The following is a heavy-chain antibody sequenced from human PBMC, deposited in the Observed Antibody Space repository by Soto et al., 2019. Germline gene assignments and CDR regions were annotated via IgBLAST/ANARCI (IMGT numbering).Heavy chain of an antibody. CDR3: ASHLYYDFWSGTSPYHYYGMAV. Sequence: SVKVSCKASGGTFSSYAISWVRQAPGQGLEWMGGIIPIFGTANYAQKFQGRVTITADESTSTAYMELSSLRSEDTAVYYCASHLYYDFWSGTSPYHYYGMAVWGQGTTVTVAS. CDR2: IIPIFGTA. J-gene: IGHJ6*02. D-gene: IGHD3-3*01. V-gene: IGHV1-69*13. CDR1: GGTFSSYA.